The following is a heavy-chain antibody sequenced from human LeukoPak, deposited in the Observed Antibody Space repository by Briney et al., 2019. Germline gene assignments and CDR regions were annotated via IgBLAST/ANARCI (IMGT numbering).Heavy chain of an antibody. CDR3: ARDDFDFDS. CDR2: VNPHTGDT. CDR1: GYTFVTYG. D-gene: IGHD3/OR15-3a*01. Sequence: GASVKVSCKASGYTFVTYGISWVRQAPGQGLEWMGWVNPHTGDTKNAQEFHDRVTMTADPLTDTAYMELRSLRSDDTAVYYCARDDFDFDSWGQGTLVTVS. V-gene: IGHV1-18*01. J-gene: IGHJ4*02.